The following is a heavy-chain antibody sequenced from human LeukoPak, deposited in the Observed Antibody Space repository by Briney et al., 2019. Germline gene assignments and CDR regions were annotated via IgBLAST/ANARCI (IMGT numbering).Heavy chain of an antibody. CDR1: GYTFTSYY. J-gene: IGHJ4*02. Sequence: ASVKVSCKASGYTFTSYYIHWVRQAPGQGPEWVGALKLSSGSTFYAQKFQGRVTMTSDTSISTAYMELSRLRSDNTAVYYCARDLYGGTSATFDYWGQGTLVTVSS. D-gene: IGHD4-23*01. CDR2: LKLSSGST. CDR3: ARDLYGGTSATFDY. V-gene: IGHV1-2*02.